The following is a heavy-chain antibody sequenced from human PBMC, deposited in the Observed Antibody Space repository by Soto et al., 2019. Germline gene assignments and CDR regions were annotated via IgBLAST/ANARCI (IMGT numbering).Heavy chain of an antibody. CDR3: ARGRADIVVVVAATRFDY. CDR2: INHSGST. V-gene: IGHV4-34*01. J-gene: IGHJ4*02. Sequence: QVQLQQWGAGLLKPSETLSLTCAVYGGSFSGYYWSWIRQTPGKGLEWIGEINHSGSTNYNPSLNSRVTISVDTSKNQFSLKLSSVTAADTAVYYCARGRADIVVVVAATRFDYWGQGTLVTVSS. D-gene: IGHD2-15*01. CDR1: GGSFSGYY.